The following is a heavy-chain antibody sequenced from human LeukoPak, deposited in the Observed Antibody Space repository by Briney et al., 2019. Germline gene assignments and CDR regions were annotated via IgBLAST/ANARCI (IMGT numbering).Heavy chain of an antibody. Sequence: PGGSLRLSCAASGFTFNTHAMSWVRQAPGKGLEWVSGINGNGASTYYSDSVKGRFTISGGNSKNTLYLQMSSLRAEDTAVYYCAKDQGYSYYYLDYWGQGTLVTVSS. CDR1: GFTFNTHA. V-gene: IGHV3-23*01. CDR3: AKDQGYSYYYLDY. D-gene: IGHD5-18*01. J-gene: IGHJ4*02. CDR2: INGNGAST.